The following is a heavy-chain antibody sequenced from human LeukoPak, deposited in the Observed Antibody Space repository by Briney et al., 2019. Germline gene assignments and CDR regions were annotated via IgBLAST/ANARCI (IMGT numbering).Heavy chain of an antibody. CDR1: GFTFSDYA. CDR2: IRSKANSHAT. Sequence: GGSLRLSCAASGFTFSDYAMHWVRQASGKGLEWVGRIRSKANSHATVYAESVKGRFTISRDDSKNMAYLQMDSLKTEDTAVYYCTRSKWTPDYWGQGTLVIVSS. CDR3: TRSKWTPDY. V-gene: IGHV3-73*01. J-gene: IGHJ4*02. D-gene: IGHD1-26*01.